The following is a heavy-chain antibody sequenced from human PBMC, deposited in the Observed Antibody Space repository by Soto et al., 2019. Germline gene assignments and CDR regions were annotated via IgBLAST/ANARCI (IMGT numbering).Heavy chain of an antibody. J-gene: IGHJ6*02. CDR2: ISGSGGST. CDR3: AKFLFGVVIYSADYYYGMDV. Sequence: EVQLLESGGGLVQPGGSLRLSCAASGFTFSSYAMSWVRQAPGKGLEWVSAISGSGGSTYYADSVKGRFTISRDNPKNTQYLQMNSLRAEDTDVYYCAKFLFGVVIYSADYYYGMDVWGQGTTVTVSS. V-gene: IGHV3-23*01. D-gene: IGHD3-3*01. CDR1: GFTFSSYA.